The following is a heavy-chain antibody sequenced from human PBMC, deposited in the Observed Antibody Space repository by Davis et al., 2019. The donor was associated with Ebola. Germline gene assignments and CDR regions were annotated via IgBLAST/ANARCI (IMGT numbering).Heavy chain of an antibody. V-gene: IGHV5-10-1*01. CDR3: ARLGGLDV. J-gene: IGHJ6*02. CDR2: IDPDDSST. Sequence: GESLKISCQGSGYTFASYWINWVRQMPGKGLEWMGRIDPDDSSTNYSPSFQGHVTISADKYTNTAYLEWSSLEASDTAMYYCARLGGLDVWGQGTTVTVFS. CDR1: GYTFASYW.